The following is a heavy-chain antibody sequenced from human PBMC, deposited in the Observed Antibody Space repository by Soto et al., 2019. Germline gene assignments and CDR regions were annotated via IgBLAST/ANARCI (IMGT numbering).Heavy chain of an antibody. CDR2: VSGSGGST. CDR1: GFTFSSYA. J-gene: IGHJ4*02. D-gene: IGHD1-20*01. Sequence: EVQLLESGGGLVQLGGSLRLSCAASGFTFSSYAMSWVRQAPGKGLEWISAVSGSGGSTYYADSVKGRFTISRDNSKDTLYLQMNNLRAEDTAVYYCAKPPDYNWNDYWGQGTLVTVSS. V-gene: IGHV3-23*01. CDR3: AKPPDYNWNDY.